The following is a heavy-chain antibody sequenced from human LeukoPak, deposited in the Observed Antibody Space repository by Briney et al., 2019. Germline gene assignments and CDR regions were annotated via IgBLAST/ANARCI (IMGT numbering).Heavy chain of an antibody. CDR1: GGSISSSSYY. CDR2: IYYSGST. J-gene: IGHJ4*02. D-gene: IGHD1-26*01. V-gene: IGHV4-39*01. Sequence: SETLSLTCTVSGGSISSSSYYWGWIRQPPGKGLEWIGSIYYSGSTYYNPSLKSRVTISVDTSKNQFSLKLSSVTAADTAVYYCARGGWHDYWGQGTLVTVSS. CDR3: ARGGWHDY.